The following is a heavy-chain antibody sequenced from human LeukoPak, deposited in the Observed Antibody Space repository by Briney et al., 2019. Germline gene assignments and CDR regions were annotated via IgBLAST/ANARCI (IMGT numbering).Heavy chain of an antibody. CDR2: IYSGGST. V-gene: IGHV3-53*01. J-gene: IGHJ4*02. D-gene: IGHD5-18*01. CDR3: AIGGGYSYGPIDY. CDR1: GFTVSSNY. Sequence: KPGGSLRLSCAASGFTVSSNYMSWVRQAPGKGLEWISVIYSGGSTYYADSVKGRFTISRDNSKNTLYLQMNSLRAEDTAVYYCAIGGGYSYGPIDYWRQGTLVTVSS.